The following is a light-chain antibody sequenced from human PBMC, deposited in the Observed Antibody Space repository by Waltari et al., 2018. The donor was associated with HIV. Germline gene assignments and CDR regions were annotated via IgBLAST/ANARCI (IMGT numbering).Light chain of an antibody. Sequence: EIVLTQSPGTLSLSPGERATLSCRASQSVSSYLAWYQQKPGQAPRLLIYDASSRAIGIPDGFSGSGSGTDFTLTISRLEPEDFEVYYCQQYVNSPYTFGQGTKLEIK. V-gene: IGKV3-20*01. CDR2: DAS. CDR1: QSVSSY. J-gene: IGKJ2*01. CDR3: QQYVNSPYT.